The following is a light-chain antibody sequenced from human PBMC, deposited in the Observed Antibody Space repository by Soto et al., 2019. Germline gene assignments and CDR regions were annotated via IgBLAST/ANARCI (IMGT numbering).Light chain of an antibody. CDR2: EDD. CDR1: SGSIASYY. CDR3: QSYDSTTVV. J-gene: IGLJ2*01. V-gene: IGLV6-57*03. Sequence: NFMLTQPHSVSESPGKTVTISCTRSSGSIASYYVQWYQQRPGSAPTLLIYEDDKRPSGVPDRFSGSIDVSSNSASLTISGLQTEDETDYYCQSYDSTTVVFGGGTKLTVL.